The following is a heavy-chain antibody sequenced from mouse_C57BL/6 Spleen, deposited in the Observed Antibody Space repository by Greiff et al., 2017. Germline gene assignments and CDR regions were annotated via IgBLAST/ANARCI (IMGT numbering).Heavy chain of an antibody. D-gene: IGHD1-1*01. V-gene: IGHV1-26*01. CDR3: AIGSSHY. Sequence: EVQLQQSGPELVKPGASVKISCKASGYTFTDYYMNWVKQSHGKSLEWIGDINPNNGGTSYNQKFKGKATLTVDKSSSTAYMELRSLTSEDSAVYYCAIGSSHYWGQGTTLTVSS. J-gene: IGHJ2*01. CDR2: INPNNGGT. CDR1: GYTFTDYY.